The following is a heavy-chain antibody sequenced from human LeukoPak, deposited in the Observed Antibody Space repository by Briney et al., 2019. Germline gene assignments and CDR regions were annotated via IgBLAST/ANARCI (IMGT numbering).Heavy chain of an antibody. Sequence: GGSLRLSCAASGFTFSTYAMSWVRQAPGKGLEWVSGISGSGGSTFYADSVKGRFTISRDNSKNTLYLQMNSLRAEDTAAYSCAKDRAYYSDSSGYYLVRAYDYWGQGTLVTVSS. CDR3: AKDRAYYSDSSGYYLVRAYDY. J-gene: IGHJ4*02. CDR1: GFTFSTYA. D-gene: IGHD3-22*01. CDR2: ISGSGGST. V-gene: IGHV3-23*01.